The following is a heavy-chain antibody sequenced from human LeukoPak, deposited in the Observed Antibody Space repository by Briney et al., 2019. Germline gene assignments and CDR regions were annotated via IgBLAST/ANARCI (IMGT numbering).Heavy chain of an antibody. J-gene: IGHJ4*02. CDR3: ARHPKTRIAARRRYFDY. D-gene: IGHD6-6*01. CDR1: GGSFSGYY. V-gene: IGHV4-34*01. Sequence: SETLSLTCAVYGGSFSGYYWSWIRQPPGKGLEWIGEINHSGSTNYNPSLKSRVTISVDTSKNQFSLKLSSVTAADTAVYYCARHPKTRIAARRRYFDYWGQGTLVTVSS. CDR2: INHSGST.